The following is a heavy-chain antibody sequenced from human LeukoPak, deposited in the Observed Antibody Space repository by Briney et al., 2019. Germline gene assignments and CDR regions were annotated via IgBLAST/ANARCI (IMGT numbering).Heavy chain of an antibody. CDR2: IRSKAYGGTT. J-gene: IGHJ6*03. CDR3: TRDSRGYDFLVDQGYSYQSMDV. CDR1: GFTFGDYA. Sequence: GGSLRLSCRTSGFTFGDYAMSWFRQAPGKGLEWVGFIRSKAYGGTTEYAASVTGRFTISRDDSKSLAYLQMNSLKTEDTGVYYCTRDSRGYDFLVDQGYSYQSMDVWGKGTTVTVSS. V-gene: IGHV3-49*03. D-gene: IGHD5-12*01.